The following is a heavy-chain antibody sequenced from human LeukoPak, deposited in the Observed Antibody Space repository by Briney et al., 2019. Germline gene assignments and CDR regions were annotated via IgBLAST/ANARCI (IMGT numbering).Heavy chain of an antibody. J-gene: IGHJ4*02. Sequence: ASVKVSCKASGYTFNTYGMNWVRQAPGQGLQWMGWINTNTGNPTYAQDFTGRFVFSLDTSVNTAYLQISSLKADDTAIYYCASRLGAGGLDYWGQGTLVTVSS. V-gene: IGHV7-4-1*02. D-gene: IGHD2-15*01. CDR2: INTNTGNP. CDR3: ASRLGAGGLDY. CDR1: GYTFNTYG.